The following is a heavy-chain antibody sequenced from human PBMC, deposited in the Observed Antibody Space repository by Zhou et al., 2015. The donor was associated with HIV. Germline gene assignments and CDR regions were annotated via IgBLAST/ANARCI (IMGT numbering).Heavy chain of an antibody. CDR2: INPSDGST. CDR1: GYTFTKYY. CDR3: ARSDAVSGEAPGWRWLQPFDY. D-gene: IGHD5-24*01. Sequence: QVHLVQSGAEVKKPGASVNVSCKASGYTFTKYYIHWVRQAPGQGLEWMGIINPSDGSTRYAQKFQGRVTMTRDTSTSTVYMELSSLRSEDTAVYYCARSDAVSGEAPGWRWLQPFDYWGQGTLVTVSS. V-gene: IGHV1-46*01. J-gene: IGHJ4*02.